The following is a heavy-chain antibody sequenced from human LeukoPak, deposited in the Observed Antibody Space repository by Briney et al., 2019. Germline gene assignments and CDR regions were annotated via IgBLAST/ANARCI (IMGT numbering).Heavy chain of an antibody. CDR1: GFTFSVYS. Sequence: PGESLRLSCAASGFTFSVYSMNWLRQARGKGLEGVSSISSRSIYIYYADSVKGRFTISRDNAKNSLYLQMNSLRAEDTAVYYCARGREGYSYVYECWGQGPLVTVSS. CDR3: ARGREGYSYVYEC. V-gene: IGHV3-21*01. J-gene: IGHJ4*02. D-gene: IGHD5-18*01. CDR2: ISSRSIYI.